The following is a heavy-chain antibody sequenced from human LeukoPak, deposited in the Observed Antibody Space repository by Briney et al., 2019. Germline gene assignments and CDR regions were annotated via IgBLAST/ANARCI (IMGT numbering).Heavy chain of an antibody. Sequence: GGSLRLSCVASGFTFSRYWMHWVRQAPGKGLVWVSRLNGDGSITNYADSVKGRLTISRDNAKNTLYLQMHSLRAEDTAVYYCARELSTGSWGQGTLVTVSS. CDR2: LNGDGSIT. D-gene: IGHD2-15*01. CDR1: GFTFSRYW. CDR3: ARELSTGS. V-gene: IGHV3-74*01. J-gene: IGHJ5*02.